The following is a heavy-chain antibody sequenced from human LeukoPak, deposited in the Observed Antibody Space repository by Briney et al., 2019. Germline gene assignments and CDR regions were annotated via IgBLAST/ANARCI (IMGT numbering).Heavy chain of an antibody. V-gene: IGHV5-51*01. CDR2: IYPGDSDT. CDR1: GYSFTSYW. CDR3: ARGAYPFDY. J-gene: IGHJ4*02. Sequence: GASLKISCNASGYSFTSYWIGWLRPIAGKRLEWTTIIYPGDSDTKYSPSFQGQVTISADKSISAAYLQWSSLKASDSAMYYCARGAYPFDYWGQGTLVSVSS.